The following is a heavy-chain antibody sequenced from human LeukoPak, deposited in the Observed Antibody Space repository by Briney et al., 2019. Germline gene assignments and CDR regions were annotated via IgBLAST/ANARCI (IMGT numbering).Heavy chain of an antibody. Sequence: GGSLTLSCAVSGFPFSDYYLSWIRQPPRTGLAWVSSISISGGTTYYADSVKGPFTTSRDNSKNTLYLQMSSRRAEDTAIYYCAKNGDRGAYCTGGTCYPYFNYYMDVWGKETTGT. D-gene: IGHD2-15*01. CDR3: AKNGDRGAYCTGGTCYPYFNYYMDV. V-gene: IGHV3-23*01. CDR1: GFPFSDYY. CDR2: ISISGGTT. J-gene: IGHJ6*03.